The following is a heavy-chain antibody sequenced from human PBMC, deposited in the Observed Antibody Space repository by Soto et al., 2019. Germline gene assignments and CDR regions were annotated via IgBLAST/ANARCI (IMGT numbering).Heavy chain of an antibody. Sequence: QVQLVQSGAELKKPGASVKVSCKASGYTFSNYDMNWVRQATGQGPEWIGWVNPNNGDTGYAQKFQGRVTLTTDIATTTAYMELTRLRSEDTASYYWAKGLRKGSAIDFDYWGQGTLIAGSS. CDR2: VNPNNGDT. CDR1: GYTFSNYD. J-gene: IGHJ4*02. CDR3: AKGLRKGSAIDFDY. V-gene: IGHV1-8*01. D-gene: IGHD3-10*01.